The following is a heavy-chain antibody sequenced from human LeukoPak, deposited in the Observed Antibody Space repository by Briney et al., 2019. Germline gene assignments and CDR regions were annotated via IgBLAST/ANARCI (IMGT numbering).Heavy chain of an antibody. J-gene: IGHJ4*02. Sequence: GGSLRLSCAASGFTFSSYWMTWVRQAPGKGLEWAASIKPDGGEKFYVDSVKGRFTISRDNARNSLDLQMNSLRGEDTAVYYCARVFNTVGFDYWGQGTLVTVSS. CDR3: ARVFNTVGFDY. V-gene: IGHV3-7*01. CDR1: GFTFSSYW. D-gene: IGHD4-23*01. CDR2: IKPDGGEK.